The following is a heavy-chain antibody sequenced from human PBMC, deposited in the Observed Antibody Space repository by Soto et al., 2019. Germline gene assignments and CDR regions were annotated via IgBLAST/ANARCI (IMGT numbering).Heavy chain of an antibody. J-gene: IGHJ6*02. CDR1: GFTFSSYS. D-gene: IGHD2-21*02. CDR2: ISSSSSYI. CDR3: ARAPWGGDSYGMDV. V-gene: IGHV3-21*01. Sequence: EVQLVESGGGLVKPGGSLRLSCAASGFTFSSYSMNWVRQAPGKGLEWVSSISSSSSYIYYADPVKGRFTISRDNAKNSLYLQMNSLRAEDTAVYYCARAPWGGDSYGMDVWGQGTTVTVSS.